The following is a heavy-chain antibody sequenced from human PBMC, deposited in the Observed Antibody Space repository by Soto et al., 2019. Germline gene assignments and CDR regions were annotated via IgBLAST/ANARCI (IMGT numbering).Heavy chain of an antibody. CDR2: IGSSGGYI. J-gene: IGHJ6*02. CDR3: AREKKHQSLGGRFGMDV. CDR1: GFIFSDFS. Sequence: GSLRLSCAVSGFIFSDFSMNWVRQAPGKGLEWVASIGSSGGYIFYADSVKGRFTISRDNAKKSLDLQINSLRAEDTAVYYCAREKKHQSLGGRFGMDVWGQGTTVTVSS. V-gene: IGHV3-21*01. D-gene: IGHD2-2*01.